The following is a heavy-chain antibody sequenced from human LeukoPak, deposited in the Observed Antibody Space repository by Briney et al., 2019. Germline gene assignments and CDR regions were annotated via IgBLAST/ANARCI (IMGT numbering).Heavy chain of an antibody. J-gene: IGHJ4*02. CDR3: ARLATTVVTPADY. D-gene: IGHD4-23*01. CDR1: GGSISGYY. CDR2: IYYSGST. Sequence: SETLSLTCTVSGGSISGYYWSWIRQPPGKGLEWIGYIYYSGSTNYNPSLKSRVTISIDTSKNQFSLKLSSVTAADTAVYYCARLATTVVTPADYWGQGTMVTVSS. V-gene: IGHV4-59*08.